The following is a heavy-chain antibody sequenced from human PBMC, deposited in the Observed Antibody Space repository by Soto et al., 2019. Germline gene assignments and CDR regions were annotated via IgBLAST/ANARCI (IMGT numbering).Heavy chain of an antibody. CDR1: GFSFASSW. J-gene: IGHJ4*02. V-gene: IGHV5-51*01. CDR2: IYPGDSDT. Sequence: PGESLKISCKDSGFSFASSWIGWVRQMPGKGLEWMGVIYPGDSDTRYSPSFQGQVTISADKSISIAYLQWSSLKASDTAMYYCARGDYRVLEFWGQGTLVSVSS. D-gene: IGHD4-4*01. CDR3: ARGDYRVLEF.